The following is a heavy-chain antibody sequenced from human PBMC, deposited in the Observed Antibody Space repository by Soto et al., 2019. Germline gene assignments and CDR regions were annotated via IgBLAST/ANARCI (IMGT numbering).Heavy chain of an antibody. D-gene: IGHD6-19*01. CDR1: GFVFSSYA. J-gene: IGHJ3*02. Sequence: EVQLLESGGGLVQPGGSLRLSCAASGFVFSSYAVSWVRQAPGKGLEWVSAISGSGTTAYYADSVKGRFIFSRDNPKNTMYLQMNSLRAEDTAVYFCAKTTDGWFSAFEIWGQGTVVTVSS. CDR3: AKTTDGWFSAFEI. V-gene: IGHV3-23*01. CDR2: ISGSGTTA.